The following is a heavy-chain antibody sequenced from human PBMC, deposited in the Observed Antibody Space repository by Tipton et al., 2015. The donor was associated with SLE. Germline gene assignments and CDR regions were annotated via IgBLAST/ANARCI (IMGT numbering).Heavy chain of an antibody. J-gene: IGHJ4*02. CDR2: ISYDGSNK. V-gene: IGHV3-30*09. CDR1: GFTFSSYA. Sequence: SLRLSCAASGFTFSSYAMSWVRQAPGKGLEWVAVISYDGSNKYYADSVKGRFAISRDNSKNTLYLQMNSLRAEDTAVYYCAKARRFLEWLLFSFWGQGTLVTVSS. D-gene: IGHD3-3*01. CDR3: AKARRFLEWLLFSF.